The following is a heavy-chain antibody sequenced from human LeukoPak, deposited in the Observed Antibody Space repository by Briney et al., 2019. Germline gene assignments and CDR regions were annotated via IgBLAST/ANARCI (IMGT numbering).Heavy chain of an antibody. CDR2: INPSGGST. CDR1: GGTFSSYA. Sequence: ASVKVSCKASGGTFSSYAISWVRQAPGQGLEWMGIINPSGGSTSYAQKFQGRVTMTRDTSTSTVYMELSRLGSDDTAVYYCATLGEDKTDTPFDYWGQGTLVTVSS. D-gene: IGHD3-16*01. V-gene: IGHV1-46*01. CDR3: ATLGEDKTDTPFDY. J-gene: IGHJ4*02.